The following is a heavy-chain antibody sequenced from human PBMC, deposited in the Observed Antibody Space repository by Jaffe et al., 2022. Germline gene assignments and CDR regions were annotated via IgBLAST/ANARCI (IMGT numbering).Heavy chain of an antibody. Sequence: EVQLLESGGGLEQPGGSLRLSCAASGFTFSSYAMSWVRQAPGKGLEWVSAIGGSGATTFYADSVKGRFTISRDNSKNTLYLQMNSLRAEDTAVYYCAKDRGASGRGPRFDPWGRGTLVTVSS. CDR1: GFTFSSYA. D-gene: IGHD3-10*01. CDR3: AKDRGASGRGPRFDP. V-gene: IGHV3-23*01. J-gene: IGHJ5*02. CDR2: IGGSGATT.